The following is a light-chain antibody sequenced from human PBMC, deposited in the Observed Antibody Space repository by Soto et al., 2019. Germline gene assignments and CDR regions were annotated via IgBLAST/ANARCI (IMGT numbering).Light chain of an antibody. CDR2: EVN. CDR1: SRDVGLYNF. CDR3: SSYVRSTSFA. Sequence: QSALTQPASVSGSPGQSITISCTGTSRDVGLYNFLSWYQQHPGKAPKLMIYEVNKRPSGVPDRFSGSKSGNTASLTVSGLQAEDEADYYCSSYVRSTSFAFGGGTKVTVL. J-gene: IGLJ2*01. V-gene: IGLV2-8*01.